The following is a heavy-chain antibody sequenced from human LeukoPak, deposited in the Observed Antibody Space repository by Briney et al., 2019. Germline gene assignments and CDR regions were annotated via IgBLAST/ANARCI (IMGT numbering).Heavy chain of an antibody. Sequence: SETLSLTCTVSGGSISSYYWSWIRQPPGKGLEWIGYIYYSGSTNYNPSLKSRVTISVDTSKNQFSLKLGSVTAADTAVYYCASRRGSGNHYFDYWGQGTLVTVSS. CDR3: ASRRGSGNHYFDY. CDR1: GGSISSYY. D-gene: IGHD3-10*01. J-gene: IGHJ4*02. CDR2: IYYSGST. V-gene: IGHV4-59*08.